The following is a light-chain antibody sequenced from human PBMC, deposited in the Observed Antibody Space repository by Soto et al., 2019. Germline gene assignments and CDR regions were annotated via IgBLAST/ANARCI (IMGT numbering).Light chain of an antibody. V-gene: IGKV3-15*01. Sequence: DIVMTQSPATLSVSPGERATLSCRASKSVSGNLAWYQQKPGQPPRLLIYGASTRATGIPARFSGSGSGTEFTLTISSLQSEDFAVYYCQQYNNWTLTFGGGTKVEIK. CDR1: KSVSGN. CDR2: GAS. J-gene: IGKJ4*01. CDR3: QQYNNWTLT.